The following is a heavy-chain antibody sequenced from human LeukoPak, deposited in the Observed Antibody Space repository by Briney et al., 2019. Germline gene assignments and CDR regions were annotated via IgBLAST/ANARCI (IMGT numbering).Heavy chain of an antibody. Sequence: SETLSLTCTVSGGSISSYCWSWIRQPAGKGLEWIGRIYTSGSTNYNPSLKSRVTMSVDTSKNQFSLKLSSVTAADTAVYYCASHDSPNWYFDLWGRGTLVTVSS. V-gene: IGHV4-4*07. CDR1: GGSISSYC. D-gene: IGHD2-15*01. J-gene: IGHJ2*01. CDR3: ASHDSPNWYFDL. CDR2: IYTSGST.